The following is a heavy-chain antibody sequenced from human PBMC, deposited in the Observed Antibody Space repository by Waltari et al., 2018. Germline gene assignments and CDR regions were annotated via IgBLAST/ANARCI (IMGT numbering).Heavy chain of an antibody. CDR3: ASLSWGDITGTGY. J-gene: IGHJ4*02. D-gene: IGHD1-7*01. Sequence: QVQLQESGPGLVKPSETLSLTCAVSGYSISSGAYWGWIRQPPGKGLEWIGSIYHSGSTYYNPSLKSRVTISVDTSKNQFSLKLSSVTAADTAVYYCASLSWGDITGTGYWGQGTLVTVSS. V-gene: IGHV4-38-2*01. CDR1: GYSISSGAY. CDR2: IYHSGST.